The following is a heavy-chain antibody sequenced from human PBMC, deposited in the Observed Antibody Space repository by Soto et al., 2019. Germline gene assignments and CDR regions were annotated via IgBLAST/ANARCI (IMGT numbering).Heavy chain of an antibody. D-gene: IGHD6-6*01. V-gene: IGHV4-4*07. CDR3: ARAGISSTWVNWFDP. J-gene: IGHJ5*02. CDR1: SGSISSFF. Sequence: KPSETLSLTCTVSSGSISSFFWSWIRQPAGRGLEWIGRIHTSGTTNYNPSLKGRVTMSLDTSKNQFSLKLNAVTVADTAIYYCARAGISSTWVNWFDPWGQGTLVTVSS. CDR2: IHTSGTT.